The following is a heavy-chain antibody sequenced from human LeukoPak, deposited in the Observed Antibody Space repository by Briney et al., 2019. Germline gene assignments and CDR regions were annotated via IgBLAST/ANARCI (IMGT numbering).Heavy chain of an antibody. V-gene: IGHV1-18*01. J-gene: IGHJ3*02. CDR2: ISAYNGNT. Sequence: ASVKVSCKASGYTFTSYGISWVRQAPGQGLEWMGWISAYNGNTNYAQKLQGRVTMTTDTSTSTAYMELRSLRSDDTAVYYCVKQLRYFDWGRDDAFDIWGQGTMVTVSS. D-gene: IGHD3-9*01. CDR1: GYTFTSYG. CDR3: VKQLRYFDWGRDDAFDI.